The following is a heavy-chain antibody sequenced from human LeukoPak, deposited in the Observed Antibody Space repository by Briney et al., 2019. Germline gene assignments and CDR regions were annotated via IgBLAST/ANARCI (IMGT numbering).Heavy chain of an antibody. CDR2: TFYRSKWYN. CDR3: ARGYGPNRSWYYFDY. CDR1: GDSVSSNSAA. V-gene: IGHV6-1*01. J-gene: IGHJ4*02. Sequence: SQTLSLTCAISGDSVSSNSAAWNWIRQSPSRGLEWLGRTFYRSKWYNEDAVSVKGRITINPDTSKNQFSLQLNSVTPEDTAVYYCARGYGPNRSWYYFDYWGQGTQVTVSS. D-gene: IGHD6-13*01.